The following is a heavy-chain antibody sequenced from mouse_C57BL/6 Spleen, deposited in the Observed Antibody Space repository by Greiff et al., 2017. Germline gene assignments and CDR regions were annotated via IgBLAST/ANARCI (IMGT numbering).Heavy chain of an antibody. J-gene: IGHJ4*01. CDR1: GFTFTDYY. V-gene: IGHV7-3*01. CDR3: ARSSSYDYAMDY. CDR2: IRNKANGYTT. Sequence: EVKVVESGGGLVQPGGSLSLSCAASGFTFTDYYMSWVRQPPGKALEWLGFIRNKANGYTTEYSASVKGRFTISRDNSQSILYLQMNALRAEDSATYYCARSSSYDYAMDYWGQGTSVTVSS. D-gene: IGHD1-1*01.